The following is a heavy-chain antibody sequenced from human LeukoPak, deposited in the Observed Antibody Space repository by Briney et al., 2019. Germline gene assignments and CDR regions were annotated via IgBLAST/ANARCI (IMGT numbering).Heavy chain of an antibody. CDR1: VYLFTDYF. J-gene: IGHJ3*02. CDR3: SRSSSSGRREVFDI. V-gene: IGHV1-2*02. D-gene: IGHD3-10*01. CDR2: INPNSGGT. Sequence: SVNVSCLHSVYLFTDYFIHLLRQAPGQAIEWIGWINPNSGGTKNVQKFEGRVTMTGVTSIRTAYMELRRLRCDGTTVDYGSRSSSSGRREVFDIWSQGTRVTVSS.